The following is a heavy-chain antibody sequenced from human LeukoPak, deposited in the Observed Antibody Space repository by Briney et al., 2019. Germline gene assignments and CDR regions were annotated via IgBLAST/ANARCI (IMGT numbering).Heavy chain of an antibody. Sequence: PSQTLSLTCTVSGGSISSGGYYWSWIRQHPGTGLEWIGYIYYSGSTYYNPSLKSRVTISVDTSKNQFSRKLSSVTAADTAVYYCARGCYDSSGYWAFDIWGQGTMVTVSS. D-gene: IGHD3-22*01. CDR1: GGSISSGGYY. CDR3: ARGCYDSSGYWAFDI. CDR2: IYYSGST. V-gene: IGHV4-31*03. J-gene: IGHJ3*02.